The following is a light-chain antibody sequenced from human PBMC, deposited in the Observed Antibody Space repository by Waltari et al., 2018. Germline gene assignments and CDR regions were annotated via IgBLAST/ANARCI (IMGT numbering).Light chain of an antibody. CDR1: NIGNKN. Sequence: SYVLTQAPSVSVAPGQTASVTCGGDNIGNKNVHWYRQKPGQAPVLVVHDDTARPSGIPARLAGSNFGNTATLTISRVEAGDEADYYYQVWDSSRHHWVFGGGTTLTVL. V-gene: IGLV3-21*02. J-gene: IGLJ3*02. CDR3: QVWDSSRHHWV. CDR2: DDT.